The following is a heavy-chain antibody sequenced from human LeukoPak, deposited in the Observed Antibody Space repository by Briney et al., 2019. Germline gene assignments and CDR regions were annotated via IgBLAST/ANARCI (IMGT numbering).Heavy chain of an antibody. CDR3: ARLSGPSWLDT. J-gene: IGHJ5*02. CDR1: GDSISGYY. D-gene: IGHD3-3*02. CDR2: IYSSESS. Sequence: PSETLSLTCTVSGDSISGYYWGWIRQPAGQGLEWIGRIYSSESSNNNPSLKSRVTMSVDTSKNQLSLKLSSVTAADTAVYYCARLSGPSWLDTWGQGIRLTVSS. V-gene: IGHV4-4*07.